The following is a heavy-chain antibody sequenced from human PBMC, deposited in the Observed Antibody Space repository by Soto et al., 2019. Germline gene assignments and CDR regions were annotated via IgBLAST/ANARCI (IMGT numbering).Heavy chain of an antibody. CDR1: GDTFNFYS. CDR3: ATSYGSGYRAFDF. D-gene: IGHD3-10*01. Sequence: QVQLVQSGAEVKRPGSSVKVSCKASGDTFNFYSINWVRQAPGLGHGWMGRVNPILSMSNYAQRFQGRVTMTADKSTSTAYMELSGLRSEDTAIYYCATSYGSGYRAFDFWGQGALVTVSS. CDR2: VNPILSMS. J-gene: IGHJ4*02. V-gene: IGHV1-69*04.